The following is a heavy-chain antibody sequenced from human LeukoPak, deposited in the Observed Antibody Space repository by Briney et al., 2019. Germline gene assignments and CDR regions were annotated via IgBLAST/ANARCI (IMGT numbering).Heavy chain of an antibody. CDR1: RFSFSSYA. CDR2: ISASGART. J-gene: IGHJ3*02. Sequence: PGGSLRLSCAASRFSFSSYAMSWVRQAPGKGLEWVSGISASGARTYYADSVKGRSTISRDNSKKMIYLQMNSLTTDDTAVYYCAKGKVNHEGAFDIWGLGTMVIVS. D-gene: IGHD1-14*01. CDR3: AKGKVNHEGAFDI. V-gene: IGHV3-23*01.